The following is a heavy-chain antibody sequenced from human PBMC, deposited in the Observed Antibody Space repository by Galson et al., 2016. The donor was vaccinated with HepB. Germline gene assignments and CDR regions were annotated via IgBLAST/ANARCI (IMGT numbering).Heavy chain of an antibody. CDR2: ISYDGNNG. CDR3: ARDSRDYFSYYFDY. Sequence: SLRLSCAASGFTLSFSAMHWVRQAPGKGLDWVAAISYDGNNGNFADSVKGRFTISRDQSKNTVYLQMNTLRAEDTAVYFCARDSRDYFSYYFDYWGPGTLVTVSS. D-gene: IGHD3-16*01. J-gene: IGHJ4*02. V-gene: IGHV3-30*04. CDR1: GFTLSFSA.